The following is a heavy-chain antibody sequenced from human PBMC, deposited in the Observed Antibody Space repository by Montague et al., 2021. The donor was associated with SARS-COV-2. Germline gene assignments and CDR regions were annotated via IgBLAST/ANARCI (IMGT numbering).Heavy chain of an antibody. Sequence: SETLSLTCTVSGGSISNYYWSWIRQPAGKGLEWNGRIYSSGSTNYNPSLKSRISMSVDTSKNQFSLKLSSVTAADTAIYYCARDYSHCSGGSCVFDYWGQGTLVTVSS. J-gene: IGHJ4*02. D-gene: IGHD2-15*01. CDR1: GGSISNYY. CDR2: IYSSGST. V-gene: IGHV4-4*07. CDR3: ARDYSHCSGGSCVFDY.